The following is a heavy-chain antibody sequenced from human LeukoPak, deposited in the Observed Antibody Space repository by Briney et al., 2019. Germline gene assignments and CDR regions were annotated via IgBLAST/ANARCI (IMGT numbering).Heavy chain of an antibody. J-gene: IGHJ6*03. CDR2: ISAYNGNT. CDR1: GYTFTSYS. D-gene: IGHD1-1*01. V-gene: IGHV1-18*01. CDR3: ARGAPTTNYYYYYYMDV. Sequence: GASVKVSCKASGYTFTSYSINWVRQAPGQGLEWMGWISAYNGNTNYAQKLQGRVTMTTDTSTSTAYMELRSLRSDDTAVYYRARGAPTTNYYYYYYMDVWGKGTTVTVSS.